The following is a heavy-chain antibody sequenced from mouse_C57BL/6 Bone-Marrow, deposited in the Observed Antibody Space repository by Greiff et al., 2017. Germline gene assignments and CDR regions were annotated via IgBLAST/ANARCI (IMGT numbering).Heavy chain of an antibody. V-gene: IGHV5-4*01. CDR3: ASDWWYLLPFDD. Sequence: DVQLVESGGGLVKPGGSLKLSCAASGFTFSSYAMSWVRQTPEKRLEWVATISDGGSYTYYPDNVKGRFTISRDNAKNNLYLQMSHLKSEDTAMYYCASDWWYLLPFDDWGQGTTLTVAS. CDR1: GFTFSSYA. J-gene: IGHJ2*01. CDR2: ISDGGSYT. D-gene: IGHD1-1*02.